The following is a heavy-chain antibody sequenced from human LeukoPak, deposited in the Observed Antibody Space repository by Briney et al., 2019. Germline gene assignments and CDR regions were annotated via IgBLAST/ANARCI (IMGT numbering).Heavy chain of an antibody. V-gene: IGHV1-18*01. CDR2: ISAYNGNT. CDR1: GYTFTSYG. J-gene: IGHJ6*02. CDR3: ASTSITMVRAPIPLPYGMDV. Sequence: GASVKVSCKASGYTFTSYGISWVRQAPGQGLEWMGWISAYNGNTNYAQKLQGRVTMTTDTSTSTAYMELSSLRSEDTAVYYCASTSITMVRAPIPLPYGMDVWGQGTTVTVSS. D-gene: IGHD3-10*01.